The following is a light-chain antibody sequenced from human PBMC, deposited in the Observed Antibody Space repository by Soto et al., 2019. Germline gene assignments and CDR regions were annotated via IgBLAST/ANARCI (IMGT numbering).Light chain of an antibody. V-gene: IGKV1-12*01. J-gene: IGKJ5*01. CDR1: QTISSS. CDR2: DAS. Sequence: DIEMTQSPSSVSASVGDRVTISCRASQTISSSLAWYQQKPGQAPQLLIYDASTFQIGVPARFRGSGSATDFTLTISRLQPEDFATYYCQQANSFPPTFGQGTRLDIK. CDR3: QQANSFPPT.